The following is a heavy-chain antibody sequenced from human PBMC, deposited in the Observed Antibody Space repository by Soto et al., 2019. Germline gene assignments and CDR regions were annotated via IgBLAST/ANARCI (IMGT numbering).Heavy chain of an antibody. Sequence: QVQLVQSGAEVKKPGSSVKVSCKASGGTFSSYAISWVRQAPGQGLEWMGGIIPIFGTANYAQKFQGRVTITADESTSTAYMELSSLRSEDTAVYYCARGDYDSSGHYYDGYFDYWGQGTLVTVSS. J-gene: IGHJ4*02. V-gene: IGHV1-69*01. CDR1: GGTFSSYA. CDR3: ARGDYDSSGHYYDGYFDY. CDR2: IIPIFGTA. D-gene: IGHD3-22*01.